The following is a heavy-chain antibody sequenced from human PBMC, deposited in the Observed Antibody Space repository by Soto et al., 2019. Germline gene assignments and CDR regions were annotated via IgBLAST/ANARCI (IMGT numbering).Heavy chain of an antibody. CDR3: ARGVKYQLLFDY. CDR2: IYHSGST. J-gene: IGHJ4*02. V-gene: IGHV4-30-2*01. D-gene: IGHD2-2*01. Sequence: SETLSLTCAVSGGSISSGGYSWSWIRQPPGKGLEWIGYIYHSGSTYYNPSLKSRVTISVDRSKNQFSLKRSSVTAADTAVYYCARGVKYQLLFDYWGQGTLVTVSS. CDR1: GGSISSGGYS.